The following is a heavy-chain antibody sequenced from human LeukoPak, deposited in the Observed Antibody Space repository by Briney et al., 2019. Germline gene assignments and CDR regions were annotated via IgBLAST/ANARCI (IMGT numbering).Heavy chain of an antibody. J-gene: IGHJ6*02. D-gene: IGHD2-15*01. CDR1: GGAISSGVYC. V-gene: IGHV4-31*03. Sequence: SQTLSLTCTVSGGAISSGVYCWSWIRQRPGEGLQWIGYICSSGSAYYNASLKSRVSMSTDTSNNQFSLKLNSVTAADTAVYYCARDGGGSLHGMDVWGQGTTVTVSS. CDR2: ICSSGSA. CDR3: ARDGGGSLHGMDV.